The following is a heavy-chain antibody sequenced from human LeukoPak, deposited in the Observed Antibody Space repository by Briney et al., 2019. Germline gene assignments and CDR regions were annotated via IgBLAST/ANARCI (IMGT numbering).Heavy chain of an antibody. D-gene: IGHD5-12*01. CDR1: GSGFGDQY. V-gene: IGHV3-72*01. J-gene: IGHJ3*02. CDR3: TRGYSGVPRYAFDI. CDR2: IANTANHYMT. Sequence: GGSLRLSCVASGSGFGDQYMAWVRQAPGKGLEWVGRIANTANHYMTEYAASVTGRFTISRDDSKNSLYLQMNSLKTEDTAVYSCTRGYSGVPRYAFDIWGQGTMVTVSS.